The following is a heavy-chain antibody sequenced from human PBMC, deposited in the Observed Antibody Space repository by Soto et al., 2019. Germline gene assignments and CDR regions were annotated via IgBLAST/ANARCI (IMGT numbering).Heavy chain of an antibody. CDR1: GYTFTSYD. Sequence: ALVKVSCKASGYTFTSYDINWVRQATGQGLEWMGWMNPNSGNTGYAQKFQGRVTMTRNTSISTAYMELSSLRSEDTAVYYCARRGSIAARPGNWFDPWGQGTLVTVSS. V-gene: IGHV1-8*01. J-gene: IGHJ5*02. D-gene: IGHD6-6*01. CDR3: ARRGSIAARPGNWFDP. CDR2: MNPNSGNT.